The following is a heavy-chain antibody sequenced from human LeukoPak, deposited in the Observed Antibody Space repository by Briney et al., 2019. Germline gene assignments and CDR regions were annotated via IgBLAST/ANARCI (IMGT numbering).Heavy chain of an antibody. V-gene: IGHV3-30*18. CDR3: AKDREDCSGGSCTSRGYYYGMDV. CDR1: GFTFSSYG. D-gene: IGHD2-15*01. Sequence: GGSLRLSCAASGFTFSSYGMHWVRQAPGKGLEWVAVISYDGSNKYYADSVKGRFTISRDNSKNTLYLQMNSLRAEDTTVYYCAKDREDCSGGSCTSRGYYYGMDVWGQGTTVTVSS. J-gene: IGHJ6*02. CDR2: ISYDGSNK.